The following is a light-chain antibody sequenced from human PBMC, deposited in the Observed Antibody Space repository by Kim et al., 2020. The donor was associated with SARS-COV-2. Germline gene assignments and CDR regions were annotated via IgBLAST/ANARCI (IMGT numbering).Light chain of an antibody. J-gene: IGKJ1*01. V-gene: IGKV4-1*01. CDR1: QSVLSTSNNKNF. Sequence: DIVMTQSPVSLAVSVGERATINCKSSQSVLSTSNNKNFLVWYQQKPGQPPKVLIYWASTRASGVPDRFSGSGSGTDFTLTISSLQAEDVAIYYCQEYYSRFRTFGRGTKVDIK. CDR3: QEYYSRFRT. CDR2: WAS.